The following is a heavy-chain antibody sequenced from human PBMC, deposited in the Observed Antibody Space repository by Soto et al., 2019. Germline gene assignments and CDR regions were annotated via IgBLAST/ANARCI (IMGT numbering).Heavy chain of an antibody. V-gene: IGHV1-3*01. CDR1: GYTFTSYA. CDR3: ARDHSYYDILTGFYYYYYGMDV. CDR2: INAGNGNT. D-gene: IGHD3-9*01. Sequence: GASVKVSCKASGYTFTSYAMHWVRQAPGQRLEWMGWINAGNGNTKYSQKFQGRVTITRDTSASTAYMELSSLRSEDTAVYYCARDHSYYDILTGFYYYYYGMDVWCQGTTVTVSS. J-gene: IGHJ6*02.